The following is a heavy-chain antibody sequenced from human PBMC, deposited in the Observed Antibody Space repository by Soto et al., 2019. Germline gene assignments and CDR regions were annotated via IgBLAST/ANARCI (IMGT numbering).Heavy chain of an antibody. V-gene: IGHV4-30-4*01. J-gene: IGHJ4*02. CDR2: IYYSGST. CDR1: GGSISSGDYY. D-gene: IGHD3-22*01. Sequence: NPSETLSLTCTVSGGSISSGDYYWSWIRQPPGKGLEWIGYIYYSGSTYYNPSLKSRVTISVDTSKNQFSLKLSSVTAADTAVYYCARAQYDSSGYYFGVSFDYWGQGTLVTVSS. CDR3: ARAQYDSSGYYFGVSFDY.